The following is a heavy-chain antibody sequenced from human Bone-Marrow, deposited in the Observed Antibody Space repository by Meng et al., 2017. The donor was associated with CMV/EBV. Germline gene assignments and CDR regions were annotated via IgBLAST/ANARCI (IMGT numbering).Heavy chain of an antibody. CDR2: INHSGST. V-gene: IGHV4-34*01. CDR3: ARGPVVIKAALDI. Sequence: SETLSLTCAVYGGSFSGYYWSWIRQPPGKGLEWIGEINHSGSTNYNPSLKSRVTISVDTSKNLFSLKLSSVTAAATAVYSCARGPVVIKAALDIWGQGTMVTVSS. D-gene: IGHD3-22*01. CDR1: GGSFSGYY. J-gene: IGHJ3*02.